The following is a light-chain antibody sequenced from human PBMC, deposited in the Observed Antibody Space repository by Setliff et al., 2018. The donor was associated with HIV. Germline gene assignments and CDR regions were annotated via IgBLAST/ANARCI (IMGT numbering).Light chain of an antibody. V-gene: IGLV2-14*03. Sequence: QSALAQPASVSGSPGQSITISCTGTSSDVGGYNYVSWYQQHPGKAPKLMIYDVSDRPSGVSNRFSGSKSGNTASLTISGLQAEDEADYYCASYSNSNSRYVFGTGTKVTVL. CDR2: DVS. J-gene: IGLJ1*01. CDR1: SSDVGGYNY. CDR3: ASYSNSNSRYV.